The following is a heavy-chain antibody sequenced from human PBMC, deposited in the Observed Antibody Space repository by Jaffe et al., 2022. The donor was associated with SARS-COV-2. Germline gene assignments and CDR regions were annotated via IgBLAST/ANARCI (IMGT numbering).Heavy chain of an antibody. CDR1: GYNFRTYG. CDR3: ARDRDIVVVAGASDFDY. J-gene: IGHJ4*02. V-gene: IGHV7-4-1*02. Sequence: QVQLVQSGSELKKPGASVKISCKASGYNFRTYGINWVRQAPGRGLEWMGWINTNTGSPTYDQGFTGRFVFSLDTSVSTTYLQISSLKAEDTAVYYCARDRDIVVVAGASDFDYWGQGTLVTVSS. D-gene: IGHD2-2*01. CDR2: INTNTGSP.